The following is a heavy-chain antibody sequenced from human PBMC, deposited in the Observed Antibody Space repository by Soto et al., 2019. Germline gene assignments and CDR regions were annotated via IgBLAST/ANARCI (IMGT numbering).Heavy chain of an antibody. CDR3: ARGYIIRGAPIDS. J-gene: IGHJ4*02. D-gene: IGHD3-10*01. V-gene: IGHV4-30-2*01. CDR2: IYHSGSN. CDR1: GDSISGSYS. Sequence: QLQLQESASGLVKPSETLSLTCAVSGDSISGSYSWHWIRRPPGEGLEWVGYIYHSGSNHYNPSLRSLITMSVDTSRNMFSLTLTDVTAADTAVYYCARGYIIRGAPIDSWGQGTLVTVSS.